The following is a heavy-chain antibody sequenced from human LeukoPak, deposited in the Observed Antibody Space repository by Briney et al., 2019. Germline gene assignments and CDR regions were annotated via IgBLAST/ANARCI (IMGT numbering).Heavy chain of an antibody. CDR1: VCTFSSYA. D-gene: IGHD3-9*01. CDR3: ARELRYFAWTHYYFDY. V-gene: IGHV1-69*13. CDR2: IIPIFGTA. Sequence: SVKVSCKASVCTFSSYAISCVRQAPGQGLEWMGGIIPIFGTANYAQKFQGRVTITADESTSTAYMELSSLRSEDTAVYYCARELRYFAWTHYYFDYWGQGTLVTVSS. J-gene: IGHJ4*02.